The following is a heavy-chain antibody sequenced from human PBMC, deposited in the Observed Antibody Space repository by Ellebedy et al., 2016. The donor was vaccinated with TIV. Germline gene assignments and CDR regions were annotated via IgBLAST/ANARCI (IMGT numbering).Heavy chain of an antibody. CDR3: AREPVYRFLKWGKTQGGYYYYGMDV. V-gene: IGHV4-34*01. D-gene: IGHD3-3*01. Sequence: MPSETLSLTCAAYGGSFSSYYWTWIRQPPGKGLEWIGEITHSGSATYNPSLKSRVTMSVDTSKNQSSMKLTSVTAADTAVYSCAREPVYRFLKWGKTQGGYYYYGMDVWGQGTTVTVSS. J-gene: IGHJ6*02. CDR1: GGSFSSYY. CDR2: ITHSGSA.